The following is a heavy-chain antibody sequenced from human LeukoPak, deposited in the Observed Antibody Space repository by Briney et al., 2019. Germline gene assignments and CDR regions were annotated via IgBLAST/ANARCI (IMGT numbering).Heavy chain of an antibody. CDR3: ARSWGSAPSNFDY. Sequence: PSETLPLTCTVSGGSISSYYWSWIRQPPGKGLEWIGYIYYSGSTNYNPSLKSRVTISVDTSKNQFSLKLSSVTAADTAVYYCARSWGSAPSNFDYWGQGTLVTVSS. CDR1: GGSISSYY. D-gene: IGHD7-27*01. J-gene: IGHJ4*02. CDR2: IYYSGST. V-gene: IGHV4-59*01.